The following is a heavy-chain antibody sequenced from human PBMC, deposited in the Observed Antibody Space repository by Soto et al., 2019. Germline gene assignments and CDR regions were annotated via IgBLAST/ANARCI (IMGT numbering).Heavy chain of an antibody. CDR2: IYARGSP. V-gene: IGHV4-59*01. CDR3: ARGVGSSPPRY. CDR1: GGSISVYY. Sequence: PSETLSLTCTISGGSISVYYRSWVRQPPGHELEWIGYIYARGSPYYNPSLRSRVTISADTSXNQISLKLTSPTAADTAVYYCARGVGSSPPRYWGRGTMVTVSS. J-gene: IGHJ4*02. D-gene: IGHD1-26*01.